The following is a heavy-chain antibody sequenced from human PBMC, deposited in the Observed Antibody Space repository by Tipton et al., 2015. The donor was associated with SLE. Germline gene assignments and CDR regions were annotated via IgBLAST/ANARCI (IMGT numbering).Heavy chain of an antibody. CDR2: IDPSDSYT. CDR3: ANSLVVVPAGRGDDAFDI. J-gene: IGHJ3*02. Sequence: QLVQSGAEVKKPGESLRISCKGSGYSFTSYWISWVRQMPGKGLEWMGRIDPSDSYTNYSPSFQGHVTISADKSISTAYLQWSSLKASDTAMYYCANSLVVVPAGRGDDAFDIWGQGTMVTVSS. V-gene: IGHV5-10-1*01. D-gene: IGHD2-2*01. CDR1: GYSFTSYW.